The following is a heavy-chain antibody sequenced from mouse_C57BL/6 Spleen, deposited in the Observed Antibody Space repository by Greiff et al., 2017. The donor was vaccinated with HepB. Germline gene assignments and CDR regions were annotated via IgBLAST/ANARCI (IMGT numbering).Heavy chain of an antibody. CDR1: GYTFTSYW. V-gene: IGHV1-64*01. J-gene: IGHJ3*01. Sequence: QVHVKQSGAELVKPGASVKLSCKASGYTFTSYWMHWVKQRPGQGLEWIGMIHPNSGSTNYNEKFKSKATLTVDKSSSTAYMQLSSLTSEDSAVYYCAPTGTAYWGQGTLVTVSA. CDR2: IHPNSGST. D-gene: IGHD4-1*02. CDR3: APTGTAY.